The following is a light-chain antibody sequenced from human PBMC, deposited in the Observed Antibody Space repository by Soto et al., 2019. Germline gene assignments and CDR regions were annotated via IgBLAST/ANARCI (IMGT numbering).Light chain of an antibody. CDR1: QTIISL. J-gene: IGKJ5*01. Sequence: DIQMTQSPSTLSGSVGDRVTITCRASQTIISLLSWYQQKPGKAPKLLIYVASSLQSGVPSRFSGSGSGTDFTLTISSLQPEDVATYFCQKYNSALTFGQGTRLEIK. CDR3: QKYNSALT. CDR2: VAS. V-gene: IGKV1-5*01.